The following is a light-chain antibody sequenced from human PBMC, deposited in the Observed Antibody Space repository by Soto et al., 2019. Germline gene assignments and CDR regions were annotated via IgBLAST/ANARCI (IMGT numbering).Light chain of an antibody. CDR3: EYYGDSII. J-gene: IGKJ4*01. V-gene: IGKV3-20*01. CDR1: QSISNNH. Sequence: EIVLTQSPGTVSLSPGERVTLSCRASQSISNNHLAWYQQKPGQAPRLLIHGTSNLATGIPDRFSGSGSGTDFTLTFSRLEPEDFAVYYCEYYGDSIIFGGGTKVEIK. CDR2: GTS.